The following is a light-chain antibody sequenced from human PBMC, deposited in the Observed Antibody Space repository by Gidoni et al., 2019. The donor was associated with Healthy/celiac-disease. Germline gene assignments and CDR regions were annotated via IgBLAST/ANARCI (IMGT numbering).Light chain of an antibody. CDR3: QVWDSSSDHRGV. V-gene: IGLV3-21*02. CDR1: NIGSKS. J-gene: IGLJ2*01. Sequence: SYVLTPPPSVSFPPGQTARITCGGNNIGSKSVHWYQQQPGQAPVLVVYDESDRPAGIPERFSGSNSGNTATLTISRVEAGDEADYYCQVWDSSSDHRGVFGGGTKLTVL. CDR2: DES.